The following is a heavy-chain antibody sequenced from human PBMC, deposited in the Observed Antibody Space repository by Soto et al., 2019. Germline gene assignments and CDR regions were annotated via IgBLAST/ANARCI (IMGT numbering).Heavy chain of an antibody. CDR1: GGSISSYH. J-gene: IGHJ4*02. CDR2: IFYIGST. D-gene: IGHD3-10*01. V-gene: IGHV4-59*08. CDR3: AGHGGNQVLWPFDY. Sequence: SETLSLTCSVSGGSISSYHWSWIRQPPGKGLEWIGNIFYIGSTNYNPSLKSRVTISVDTSKNQISLKVTSVTAADTAVYYGAGHGGNQVLWPFDYWGQGSLVTVSS.